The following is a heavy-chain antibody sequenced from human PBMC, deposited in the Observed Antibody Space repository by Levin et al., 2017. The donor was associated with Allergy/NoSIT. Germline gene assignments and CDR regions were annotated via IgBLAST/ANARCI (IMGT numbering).Heavy chain of an antibody. CDR2: IWYDGSNK. V-gene: IGHV3-33*01. CDR3: ARVAVAGTEDAFDI. D-gene: IGHD6-19*01. Sequence: LKISCAASGFTFSSYGMHWVRQAPGKGLEWVAVIWYDGSNKYYADSVKGRFTISRDNSKNTLYLQMNSLRAEDTAVYYCARVAVAGTEDAFDIWGQGTMVTVSS. J-gene: IGHJ3*02. CDR1: GFTFSSYG.